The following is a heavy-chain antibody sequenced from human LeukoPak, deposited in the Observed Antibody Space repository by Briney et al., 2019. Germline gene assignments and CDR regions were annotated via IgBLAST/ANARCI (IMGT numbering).Heavy chain of an antibody. CDR3: ARGRDKGDY. V-gene: IGHV1-18*01. CDR2: ISAYNGNT. CDR1: GYTFINSG. Sequence: ASVKVSCKASGYTFINSGITWVRQAPGQGLEWMGWISAYNGNTDYAQKFQGRVTMTTDTTTTTAYMHLTSLSSDDTAVYYCARGRDKGDYWGQGTLVTVSS. J-gene: IGHJ4*02.